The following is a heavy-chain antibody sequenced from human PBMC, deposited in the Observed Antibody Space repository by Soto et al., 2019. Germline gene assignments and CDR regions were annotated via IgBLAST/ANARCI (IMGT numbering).Heavy chain of an antibody. CDR1: GGSISSGGYY. Sequence: SETLSLTCTVSGGSISSGGYYWTWIRQHPGKGLEWIGYIFSSGSTLYNPSLKSRLTISRDTSRNQFALKLNSVTAADTAVYYCARESPPASGDYSTHFDSWGQGTLVTVSS. CDR2: IFSSGST. D-gene: IGHD2-21*01. V-gene: IGHV4-31*03. J-gene: IGHJ4*02. CDR3: ARESPPASGDYSTHFDS.